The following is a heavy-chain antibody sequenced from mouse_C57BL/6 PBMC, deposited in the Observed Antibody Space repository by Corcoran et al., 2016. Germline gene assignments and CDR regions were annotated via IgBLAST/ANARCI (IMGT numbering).Heavy chain of an antibody. D-gene: IGHD2-4*01. CDR3: ARESYYDYGFFDY. Sequence: QIHLVQSGPELKKPVETVKISCKASVYTFTTYGMSWVKQAPGKGVKWMGWVNTYSGVPTYADDFKGRFAFSLETSASTAYLQINNLKNEDTATYFCARESYYDYGFFDYWGQGTTLTVSS. CDR1: VYTFTTYG. V-gene: IGHV9-3*01. CDR2: VNTYSGVP. J-gene: IGHJ2*01.